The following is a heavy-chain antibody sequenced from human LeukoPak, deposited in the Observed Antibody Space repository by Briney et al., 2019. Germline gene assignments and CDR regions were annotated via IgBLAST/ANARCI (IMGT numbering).Heavy chain of an antibody. J-gene: IGHJ5*02. V-gene: IGHV1-46*01. CDR2: INTSGGST. D-gene: IGHD4-23*01. CDR1: GYTFTSYY. Sequence: ASVKVSCKASGYTFTSYYMHWVRQAPGQGLEWMGIINTSGGSTSYAQKFQGRVSMTRDTSTSTVYLEVSSLRSEDTAVYYCARSQGGNTLWFDPWGQGTLVTVSS. CDR3: ARSQGGNTLWFDP.